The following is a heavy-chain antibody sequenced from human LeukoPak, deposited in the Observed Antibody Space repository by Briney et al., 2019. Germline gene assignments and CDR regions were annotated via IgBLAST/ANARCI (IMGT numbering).Heavy chain of an antibody. D-gene: IGHD6-13*01. CDR3: ARAPAAGDYYGMDV. J-gene: IGHJ6*02. V-gene: IGHV4-59*02. CDR1: GGSVSNYY. Sequence: SETLSLTCTVSGGSVSNYYWSWIRQPPGKGLEWIGYIYYSGSTDYNPSLKSRVAISVDTSKNQFCLRRSSVTAADTAVYYCARAPAAGDYYGMDVWGQGTTVTVSS. CDR2: IYYSGST.